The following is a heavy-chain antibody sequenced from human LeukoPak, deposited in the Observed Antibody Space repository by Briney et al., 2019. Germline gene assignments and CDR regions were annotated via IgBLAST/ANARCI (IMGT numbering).Heavy chain of an antibody. CDR3: ATSRDWRVES. V-gene: IGHV3-7*01. CDR1: GFTFSTYW. Sequence: GGSLRLSCAASGFTFSTYWMTWVRQAPGKGLEWVANIKQDGSAEYYVDSVRGRFTISRDNAKNSLYLQMNSLRDEDTAVYYCATSRDWRVESWGRGIAVTVSS. CDR2: IKQDGSAE. D-gene: IGHD2-21*02. J-gene: IGHJ4*02.